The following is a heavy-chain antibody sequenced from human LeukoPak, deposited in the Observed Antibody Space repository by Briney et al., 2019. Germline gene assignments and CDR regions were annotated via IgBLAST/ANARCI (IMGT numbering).Heavy chain of an antibody. Sequence: GGSLRLSCAASGFIFSNCWMSWVRQAPGKGLEWVANINQDGSEKYYVDSVKGRFTISRDNAKNSLYLQMNSLRAEDTAVYYCARDGRLHSYDSSGYYSYYCYYGMDVWGQGTTVTVSS. V-gene: IGHV3-7*01. J-gene: IGHJ6*02. CDR1: GFIFSNCW. D-gene: IGHD3-22*01. CDR3: ARDGRLHSYDSSGYYSYYCYYGMDV. CDR2: INQDGSEK.